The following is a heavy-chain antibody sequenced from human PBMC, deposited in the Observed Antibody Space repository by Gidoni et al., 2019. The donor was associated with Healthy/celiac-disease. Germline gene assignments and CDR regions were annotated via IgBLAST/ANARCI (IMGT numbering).Heavy chain of an antibody. V-gene: IGHV3-74*01. Sequence: EVQLVESGGGLVQPGGSLRLACAASGSTFSSYWMHWVRQAPGKGLVWVARINSDGSSTSYADSVKGRFTISRDNAKNTLYLQMNSLRAEDTAVYYCASQYCSSTSCYRGPLDYWGQGTLVTVSS. CDR2: INSDGSST. J-gene: IGHJ4*02. CDR1: GSTFSSYW. CDR3: ASQYCSSTSCYRGPLDY. D-gene: IGHD2-2*02.